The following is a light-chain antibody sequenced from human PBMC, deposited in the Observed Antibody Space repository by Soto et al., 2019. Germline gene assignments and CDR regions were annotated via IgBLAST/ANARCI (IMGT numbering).Light chain of an antibody. CDR3: QQSYSTTWT. V-gene: IGKV1-33*01. CDR1: QDISNY. CDR2: DAS. J-gene: IGKJ1*01. Sequence: DIQMTQSPSSLSASVVDRVTITCQASQDISNYLNWYQQKPGKAPKLLIYDASNLESGVPSRFSGSGSGTDFTFTISSLQPEDFATYSCQQSYSTTWTFGQGTKVDIK.